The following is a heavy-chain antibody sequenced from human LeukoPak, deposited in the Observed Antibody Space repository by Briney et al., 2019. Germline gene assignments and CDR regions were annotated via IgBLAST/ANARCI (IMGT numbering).Heavy chain of an antibody. Sequence: GASVKVSCKASGYTFTGYYMHWVRQAPGQGLEWMGWINPNSGGTNYAQNFQGRVTMTRDTSISTAYMELSRLRSDDTAVYYCARDHLGDMGDYWGQGTLVTVSS. CDR3: ARDHLGDMGDY. V-gene: IGHV1-2*02. CDR1: GYTFTGYY. D-gene: IGHD3-9*01. J-gene: IGHJ4*02. CDR2: INPNSGGT.